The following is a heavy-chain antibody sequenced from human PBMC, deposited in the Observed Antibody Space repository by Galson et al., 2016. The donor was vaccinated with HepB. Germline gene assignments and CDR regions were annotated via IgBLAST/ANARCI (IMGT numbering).Heavy chain of an antibody. D-gene: IGHD3-3*01. V-gene: IGHV3-30*18. J-gene: IGHJ4*02. CDR2: ISFDGNNK. CDR1: EFTFRTYG. Sequence: SLRLSCAASEFTFRTYGVHWVRQAPGKGLEWVALISFDGNNKYYADSVKGRFTISRDNSKNTLYLQMSSLRVEDSAVYYCAKDPPAWRSGVLESWGQGTLVTVSS. CDR3: AKDPPAWRSGVLES.